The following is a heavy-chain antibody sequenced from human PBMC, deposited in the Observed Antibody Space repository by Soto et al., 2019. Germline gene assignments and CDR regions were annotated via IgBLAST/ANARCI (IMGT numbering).Heavy chain of an antibody. CDR2: IYPGDSNT. D-gene: IGHD3-3*01. CDR1: GYTFTIYW. J-gene: IGHJ6*02. CDR3: ARHAYDFWSGHPNPRYYYGMDV. V-gene: IGHV5-51*01. Sequence: PGESLKISCKGSGYTFTIYWIGWVRQMPGKGLEWMGIIYPGDSNTRYSPSLQGQVTISVDKSISTAYLQWSSLKATDTAMYYCARHAYDFWSGHPNPRYYYGMDVWGQGTTVTV.